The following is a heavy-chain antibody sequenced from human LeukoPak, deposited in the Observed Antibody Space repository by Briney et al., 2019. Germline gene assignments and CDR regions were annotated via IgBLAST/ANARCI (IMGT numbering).Heavy chain of an antibody. CDR2: ISSSSSYI. D-gene: IGHD6-13*01. CDR3: ARSQSSSLIDY. Sequence: GGSLRLSCAASGFTFSSYSMNWIRQPPGKGLELVSSISSSSSYIYYADSVTGRFTISRDNAKNSLYLQMNSLRAEDTAVYYCARSQSSSLIDYWGQGTLVTVSS. CDR1: GFTFSSYS. J-gene: IGHJ4*02. V-gene: IGHV3-21*01.